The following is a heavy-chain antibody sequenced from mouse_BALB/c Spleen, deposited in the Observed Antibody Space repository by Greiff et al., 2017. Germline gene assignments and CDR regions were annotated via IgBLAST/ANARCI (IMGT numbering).Heavy chain of an antibody. J-gene: IGHJ4*01. CDR1: GFNIKDTY. D-gene: IGHD2-4*01. CDR3: ARMITTVYYAMDY. CDR2: IDPANGNT. V-gene: IGHV14-3*02. Sequence: VQLQQSGAELVKPGASVKLSCTASGFNIKDTYMHWVKQRPEQGLEWIGRIDPANGNTKYDPKFQGKATITADTSSNTAYLQLSSLTSEDTAVYYCARMITTVYYAMDYWGQGTSVTVSS.